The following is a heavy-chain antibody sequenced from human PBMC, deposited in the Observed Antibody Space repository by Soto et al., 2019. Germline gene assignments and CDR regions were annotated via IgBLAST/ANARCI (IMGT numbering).Heavy chain of an antibody. CDR1: GYTFTSYY. J-gene: IGHJ4*02. CDR2: FNPSDGNT. CDR3: ARVVPLYDRTSPLDY. Sequence: ASVKVSCKASGYTFTSYYMHWVRQAPGQGLEWMGMFNPSDGNTKYSQKFQGRVTLTGDTSASTASMELSGLRSADTAVYYCARVVPLYDRTSPLDYWGQGTLVTVSS. V-gene: IGHV1-46*01. D-gene: IGHD3-22*01.